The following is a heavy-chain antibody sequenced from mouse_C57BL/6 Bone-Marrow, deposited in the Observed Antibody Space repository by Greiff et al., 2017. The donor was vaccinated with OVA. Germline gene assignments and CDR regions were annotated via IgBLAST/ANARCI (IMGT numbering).Heavy chain of an antibody. CDR3: ARVYYYGSSLDY. V-gene: IGHV5-12*01. J-gene: IGHJ2*01. D-gene: IGHD1-1*01. CDR2: ISNGGGST. Sequence: EVHLVESGGGLVQPGGSLKLSCAASGFTFSDYYMYWVRQTPEKRLEWVAYISNGGGSTYYPDTVKGRFTISRDNAKNTLYLQMSRLKSEDTAMYYCARVYYYGSSLDYWGQGTTLTVSS. CDR1: GFTFSDYY.